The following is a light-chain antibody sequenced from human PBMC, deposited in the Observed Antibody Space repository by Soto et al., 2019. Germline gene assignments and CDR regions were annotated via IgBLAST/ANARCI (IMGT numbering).Light chain of an antibody. J-gene: IGLJ2*01. V-gene: IGLV4-69*01. CDR2: LNSDGSH. CDR1: SGHSSYA. Sequence: QPVLTQSPSASASLGASVNLTCTLSSGHSSYAIAWHQQQPEKGPRYLMKLNSDGSHSKGDGIPDRFSGSSSGGERYLTISSLQYEDEADYYCQTWGTGIVVFGGGTKLTVL. CDR3: QTWGTGIVV.